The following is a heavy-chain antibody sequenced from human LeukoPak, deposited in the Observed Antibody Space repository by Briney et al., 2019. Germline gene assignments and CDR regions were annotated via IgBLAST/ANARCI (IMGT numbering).Heavy chain of an antibody. CDR1: GGSFSGYY. CDR3: ATHPYYDSSGYSDNWFDP. D-gene: IGHD3-22*01. CDR2: INHSGST. J-gene: IGHJ5*02. V-gene: IGHV4-34*01. Sequence: SETLSLTCAVYGGSFSGYYWSWIRQPPGKGLEWIGEINHSGSTNYNPSLKSRVTISVETSKNQFSLKLSSVTAADTAVYYCATHPYYDSSGYSDNWFDPWGQGTLVTVSS.